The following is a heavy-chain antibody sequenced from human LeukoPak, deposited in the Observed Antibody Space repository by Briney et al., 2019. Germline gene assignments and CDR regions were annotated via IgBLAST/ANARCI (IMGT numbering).Heavy chain of an antibody. D-gene: IGHD6-13*01. CDR1: GYTFTSYG. Sequence: ASVKVSCKASGYTFTSYGISWVRQAPGQGLEWMGWISAYNGNTNYAQKLQGRVTMTTDTSTSTAYMELRSLRSDDTAVYYCARVAGIGSSSWLHDYWGQGTLVTVSS. V-gene: IGHV1-18*04. CDR3: ARVAGIGSSSWLHDY. CDR2: ISAYNGNT. J-gene: IGHJ4*02.